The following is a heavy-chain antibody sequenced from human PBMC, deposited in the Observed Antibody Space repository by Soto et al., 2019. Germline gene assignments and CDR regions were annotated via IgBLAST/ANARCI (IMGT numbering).Heavy chain of an antibody. CDR3: AKGRRVTMIVVVITSFDY. Sequence: PGGSLRLSCAASGFTFSGYAMSWVRQAPGKGLEWVSAISGSGGSTYYADSVKGRFTISRDNSKNTLYLQMNSLRAEDTAVYYCAKGRRVTMIVVVITSFDYWGQEPLVPVSS. V-gene: IGHV3-23*01. CDR1: GFTFSGYA. D-gene: IGHD3-22*01. CDR2: ISGSGGST. J-gene: IGHJ4*02.